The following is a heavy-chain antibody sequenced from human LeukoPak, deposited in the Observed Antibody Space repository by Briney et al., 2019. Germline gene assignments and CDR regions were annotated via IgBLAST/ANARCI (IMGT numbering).Heavy chain of an antibody. D-gene: IGHD6-13*01. CDR3: ARAVAAAGLPFDY. CDR1: GGTFSSYA. J-gene: IGHJ4*02. Sequence: SVKVSCKASGGTFSSYAISWVRQAPGQGLEWMGRIIPILGIANYAQKFQGRVTITADKSTSTAYMELSSLRSEDTAVYYCARAVAAAGLPFDYWGQGTLVTVSS. CDR2: IIPILGIA. V-gene: IGHV1-69*04.